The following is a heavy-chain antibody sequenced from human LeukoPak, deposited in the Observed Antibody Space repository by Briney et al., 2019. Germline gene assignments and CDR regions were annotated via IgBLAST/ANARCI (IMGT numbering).Heavy chain of an antibody. CDR2: IYYSGST. V-gene: IGHV4-59*01. J-gene: IGHJ4*02. Sequence: SETLSLTCTVSDGSISSYYWGWIRQPPGKGLEWTGYIYYSGSTNYNPSLKSRVTLSIDTSKNQFSLKLSSVTAADTAVYYCARGSSLVRGAIFFDYWGQGILVTVSS. CDR1: DGSISSYY. D-gene: IGHD3-10*01. CDR3: ARGSSLVRGAIFFDY.